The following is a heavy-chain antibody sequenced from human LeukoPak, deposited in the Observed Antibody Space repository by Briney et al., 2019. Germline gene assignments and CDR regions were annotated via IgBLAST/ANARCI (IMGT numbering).Heavy chain of an antibody. D-gene: IGHD6-6*01. CDR1: GFTFDDYG. V-gene: IGHV3-20*04. J-gene: IGHJ4*02. CDR3: ARGSIAARPVYFDY. Sequence: GGSLRLSCAASGFTFDDYGMSWVRQAPGKGLEWVSGINRNGGSTGYADSVKGRFTISRDNAKNSLYLQMNSLGAEDTALYYCARGSIAARPVYFDYWGQGTLVTVSS. CDR2: INRNGGST.